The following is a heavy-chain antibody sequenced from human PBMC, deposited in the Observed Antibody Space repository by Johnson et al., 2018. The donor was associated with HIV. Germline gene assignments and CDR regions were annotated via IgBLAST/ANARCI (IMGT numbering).Heavy chain of an antibody. V-gene: IGHV3-20*04. Sequence: VQLVESGGGVVQPGRSLRLSCAASGFTVSSNYMSWVRQAPGKGLEWVSGLNWNSEIKGSEDSVKGRFTISRDNAKNSLYLQMNSLRAEDTALYYCARAHPEGYYYDSSGPPGIWGQGTMVTVSS. D-gene: IGHD3-22*01. CDR3: ARAHPEGYYYDSSGPPGI. CDR1: GFTVSSNY. J-gene: IGHJ3*02. CDR2: LNWNSEIK.